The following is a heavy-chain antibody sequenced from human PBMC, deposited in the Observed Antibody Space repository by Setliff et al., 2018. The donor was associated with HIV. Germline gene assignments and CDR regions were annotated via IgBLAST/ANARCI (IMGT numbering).Heavy chain of an antibody. Sequence: SETLSLTCTVSGGSIDSTSYYWGWIRQPPGKGLEWIGSIFYSGITYYNPSLKSRVTISVDTSKNQLSLKLSSVTAADTAVYYCAREIYGGNSRPFDYWGQGTLVTVSS. J-gene: IGHJ4*02. CDR2: IFYSGIT. CDR1: GGSIDSTSYY. V-gene: IGHV4-39*07. D-gene: IGHD4-17*01. CDR3: AREIYGGNSRPFDY.